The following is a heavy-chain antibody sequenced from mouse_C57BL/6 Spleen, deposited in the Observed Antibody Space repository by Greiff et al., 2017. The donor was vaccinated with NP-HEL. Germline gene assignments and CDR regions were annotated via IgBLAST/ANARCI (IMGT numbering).Heavy chain of an antibody. CDR2: IHPNSGST. J-gene: IGHJ1*03. V-gene: IGHV1-64*01. D-gene: IGHD1-1*01. CDR3: ASYIITTVVARSYWYFDV. CDR1: GYTFTSYW. Sequence: QVQLQQPGAELVKPGASVKLSCKASGYTFTSYWMHWVKQRPGQGLEWIGMIHPNSGSTNYNEKFKSKATLTVDKSSSTAYMQLSSLTSEDSAVYYCASYIITTVVARSYWYFDVWGTGTTVTVSS.